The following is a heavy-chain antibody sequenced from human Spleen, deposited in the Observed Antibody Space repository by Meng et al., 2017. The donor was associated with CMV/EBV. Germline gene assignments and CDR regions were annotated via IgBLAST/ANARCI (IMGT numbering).Heavy chain of an antibody. CDR2: IYPGDSDT. V-gene: IGHV5-51*04. D-gene: IGHD2-15*01. Sequence: GESLKISCKGSGYTFSNYWIAWVRQMPGKGLEWMGIIYPGDSDTRYSPSFQGQVTMSADKPISTAYLQWSSLKASDTAIYYCARTDCSGGACYSVDYWGQGALVTVSS. J-gene: IGHJ4*02. CDR3: ARTDCSGGACYSVDY. CDR1: GYTFSNYW.